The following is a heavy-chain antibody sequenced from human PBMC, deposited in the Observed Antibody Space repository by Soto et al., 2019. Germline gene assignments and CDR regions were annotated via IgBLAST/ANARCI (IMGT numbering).Heavy chain of an antibody. Sequence: GGSQILSWASAGFTFSSFSMSWVRPAPGKGLEWVSAISGSGGSTYYADSVKGRFTISRDNSKNTLYLQMNSLRAEDTAVYYCAKDQLLWFGELLPPYYYYYGMDVWGQGTTVTVSS. CDR3: AKDQLLWFGELLPPYYYYYGMDV. J-gene: IGHJ6*02. D-gene: IGHD3-10*01. CDR2: ISGSGGST. CDR1: GFTFSSFS. V-gene: IGHV3-23*01.